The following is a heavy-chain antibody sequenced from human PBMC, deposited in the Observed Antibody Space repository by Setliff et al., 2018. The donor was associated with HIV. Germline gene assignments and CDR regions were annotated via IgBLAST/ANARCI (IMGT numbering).Heavy chain of an antibody. V-gene: IGHV1-2*02. J-gene: IGHJ5*01. CDR1: GYPFTGYY. D-gene: IGHD3-3*01. CDR3: TRGSYYDFWSGYFHRGTGRRNWFDS. Sequence: ASVKVSCKASGYPFTGYYTHWVRQAPGQGLEWMGWMNPNTGGTNYAQKFKGRVTMTRDTSISTAYMELKRLTSDDTAVYFCTRGSYYDFWSGYFHRGTGRRNWFDSWGQGTLVTSPQ. CDR2: MNPNTGGT.